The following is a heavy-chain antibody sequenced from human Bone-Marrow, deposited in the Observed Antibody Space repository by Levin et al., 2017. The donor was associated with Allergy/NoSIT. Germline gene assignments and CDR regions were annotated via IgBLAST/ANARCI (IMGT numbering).Heavy chain of an antibody. V-gene: IGHV4-39*01. Sequence: SETLSLTCTVSGGSISSSNYYWGWIRQPPGKGPEWIGSLYYSGSNYYNPSLKSRVTISVDTSKQHVSLNLSSVTAADTAVYYCGRHVMVSFGRISVPGVFDFWGQGTMVSVSS. D-gene: IGHD3-16*01. CDR3: GRHVMVSFGRISVPGVFDF. CDR1: GGSISSSNYY. J-gene: IGHJ3*01. CDR2: LYYSGSN.